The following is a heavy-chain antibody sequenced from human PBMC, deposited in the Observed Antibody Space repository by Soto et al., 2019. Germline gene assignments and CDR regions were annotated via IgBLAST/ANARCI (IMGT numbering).Heavy chain of an antibody. Sequence: ASVKVSCKASGYTFTSNGISWVRQAPGQGVEWMGWISAYNGNTNYAQKFEGGDTITTDTSTSTAYMELRSLRYVDQAVYYCARNSWTDYYNSSSFSPDPWGQGTLVTVYS. J-gene: IGHJ5*02. CDR1: GYTFTSNG. D-gene: IGHD3-22*01. CDR2: ISAYNGNT. CDR3: ARNSWTDYYNSSSFSPDP. V-gene: IGHV1-18*01.